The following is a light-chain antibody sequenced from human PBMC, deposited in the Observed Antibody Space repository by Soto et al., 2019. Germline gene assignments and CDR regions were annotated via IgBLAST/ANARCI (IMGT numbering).Light chain of an antibody. Sequence: DIQMTQSPSCLSASVGDRVTITCRATQSISRYLNWYQQKPGKAPKLLIYGASSLLGGVPDRFSGSGPGADFTLTISSLQPEDFAVYYCQQCDSSPPSFGQGTKVDIK. CDR1: QSISRY. J-gene: IGKJ1*01. CDR3: QQCDSSPPS. V-gene: IGKV1-39*01. CDR2: GAS.